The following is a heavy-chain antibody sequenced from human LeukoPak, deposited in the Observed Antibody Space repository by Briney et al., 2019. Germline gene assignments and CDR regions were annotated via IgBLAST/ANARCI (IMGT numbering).Heavy chain of an antibody. Sequence: PSETLSLTCAVYGGSFSTYYWSWIRQPPGKGLEWIGGINHSGSTNYNPSLKSRVTISVDMSKNQFSLKLSSVTAADTAVYYCAGDYDSSGYYYSSWGQGTLVTVSS. V-gene: IGHV4-34*01. D-gene: IGHD3-22*01. CDR3: AGDYDSSGYYYSS. J-gene: IGHJ5*02. CDR2: INHSGST. CDR1: GGSFSTYY.